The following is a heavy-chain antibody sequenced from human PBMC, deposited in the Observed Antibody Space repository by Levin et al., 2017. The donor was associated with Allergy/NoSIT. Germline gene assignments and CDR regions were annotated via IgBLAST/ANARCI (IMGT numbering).Heavy chain of an antibody. V-gene: IGHV4-59*08. CDR1: GGSISSYY. Sequence: GSLRLSCTVSGGSISSYYWSWIRQPPGKGLEWIGYIYYSGSTNYNPSLKSRVTISVDTSKNQFSLKLSSVTAADTAVYYCARFSGSSGYSYYFDYWGQGTLVTVSS. CDR3: ARFSGSSGYSYYFDY. D-gene: IGHD3-22*01. CDR2: IYYSGST. J-gene: IGHJ4*02.